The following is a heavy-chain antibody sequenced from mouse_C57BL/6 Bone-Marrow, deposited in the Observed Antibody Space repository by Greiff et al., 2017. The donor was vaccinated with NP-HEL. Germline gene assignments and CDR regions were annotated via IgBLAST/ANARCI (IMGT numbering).Heavy chain of an antibody. Sequence: EVQLQESGPGLVKPSQSLSLTCSVTGYSITSGYYWNWIRQFPGNKLEWMGYISYDGSNNYNPSLKNRISITRDTSKNQFFLKLNSVTTEDTATYYCARGGVYYGSSYFDYWGQGTTLTVSS. CDR3: ARGGVYYGSSYFDY. D-gene: IGHD1-1*01. J-gene: IGHJ2*01. CDR1: GYSITSGYY. CDR2: ISYDGSN. V-gene: IGHV3-6*01.